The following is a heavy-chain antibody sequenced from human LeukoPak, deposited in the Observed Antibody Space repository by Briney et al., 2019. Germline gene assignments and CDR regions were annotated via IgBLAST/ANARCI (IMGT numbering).Heavy chain of an antibody. D-gene: IGHD1-26*01. CDR3: ARSGSGSYYYYMDV. CDR2: ISAYNGNT. Sequence: GASETVSCKASGYTFTSYGISWVRQAPGKGLEWVGWISAYNGNTNYAQKLQGRVTMTTDTSTSTAYMELRSLRSDDTAVYYCARSGSGSYYYYMDVWGKGTTVTVSS. CDR1: GYTFTSYG. V-gene: IGHV1-18*01. J-gene: IGHJ6*03.